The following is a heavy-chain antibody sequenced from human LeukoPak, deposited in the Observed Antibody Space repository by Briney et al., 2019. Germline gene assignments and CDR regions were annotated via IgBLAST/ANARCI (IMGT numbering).Heavy chain of an antibody. V-gene: IGHV4-59*12. Sequence: SETLSLTCTVSGGSISTYYWSWIRQPPGKGLEWIGYIYYSGSTNYNPSLKSRVTISVDTSKNQFSLQLNSVTPEDTAVYYCARARFYCSSTSCLPFDYWGQGILVTVSS. CDR3: ARARFYCSSTSCLPFDY. CDR1: GGSISTYY. J-gene: IGHJ4*02. CDR2: IYYSGST. D-gene: IGHD2-2*01.